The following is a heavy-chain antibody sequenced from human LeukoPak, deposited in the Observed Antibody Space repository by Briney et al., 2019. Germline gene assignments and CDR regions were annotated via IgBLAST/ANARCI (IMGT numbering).Heavy chain of an antibody. CDR1: GYTFTGYY. CDR3: ARDREWGLEILLYYFDY. D-gene: IGHD1-26*01. J-gene: IGHJ4*02. V-gene: IGHV1-2*02. Sequence: ASVKVSCKASGYTFTGYYVHWVRQAPGQGLEWMGWINPNSGGTNYAQKFQGRVTMTRDTSISTAYMELSRLRSDDTAVYYCARDREWGLEILLYYFDYWGQGTLVTVSS. CDR2: INPNSGGT.